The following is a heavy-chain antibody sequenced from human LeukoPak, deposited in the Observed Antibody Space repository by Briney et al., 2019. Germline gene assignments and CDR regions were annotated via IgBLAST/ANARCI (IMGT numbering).Heavy chain of an antibody. Sequence: GGSLRLSCAASGFTFSSYGMHWVRQAPGKGLEWVAVISYDESNKFYEDSVKGRFTISRDNSKNTLYLQMNSLRAEDTAVYYCAKGGGTGYSSSWFSNWGQGTLVTVSS. CDR2: ISYDESNK. D-gene: IGHD6-13*01. CDR1: GFTFSSYG. J-gene: IGHJ4*02. CDR3: AKGGGTGYSSSWFSN. V-gene: IGHV3-30*18.